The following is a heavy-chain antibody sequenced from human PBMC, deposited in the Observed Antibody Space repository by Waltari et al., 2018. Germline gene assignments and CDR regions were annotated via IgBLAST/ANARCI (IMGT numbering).Heavy chain of an antibody. V-gene: IGHV1-3*01. CDR1: GYTFTSYA. CDR2: INAGNGNT. J-gene: IGHJ4*02. Sequence: QVQLVQSGAEVKKPGASVKVSCKASGYTFTSYAMHWVRQAPGQRLEWMGWINAGNGNTKYSQKFQGRVTITRDTSASTAYMELSSLRSEDTAVYYCAREGSSREEYSSSYGDYWGQGTLVTVSS. D-gene: IGHD6-6*01. CDR3: AREGSSREEYSSSYGDY.